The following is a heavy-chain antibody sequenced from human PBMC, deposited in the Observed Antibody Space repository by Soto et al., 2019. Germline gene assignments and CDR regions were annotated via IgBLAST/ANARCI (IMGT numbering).Heavy chain of an antibody. V-gene: IGHV3-7*01. CDR3: EAADWVWGY. CDR1: GFTFSSYW. CDR2: INQGGSEK. J-gene: IGHJ4*02. Sequence: EEQLVESGGGLVQPGGSLRLSCAASGFTFSSYWMPWVRQAPGKGLEWVAKINQGGSEKYYVDSVKGRFTISRDNAKNSRDLDMTILRAEDTALYYSEAADWVWGYWGQGTLVTVSS. D-gene: IGHD3-9*01.